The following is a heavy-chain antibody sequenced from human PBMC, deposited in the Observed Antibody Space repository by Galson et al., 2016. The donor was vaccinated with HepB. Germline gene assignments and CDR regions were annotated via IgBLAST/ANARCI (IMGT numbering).Heavy chain of an antibody. Sequence: SLRLSCAASGFTFSAYSMNWVRQAPGKGLEWVSSISASRSYIYYADSVKGRFTVSRDNAKNSLYLQMNSLRAEDMAVYYCARDFSGNDYWGQGTLVTVSS. CDR2: ISASRSYI. D-gene: IGHD4-23*01. CDR3: ARDFSGNDY. V-gene: IGHV3-21*01. J-gene: IGHJ4*02. CDR1: GFTFSAYS.